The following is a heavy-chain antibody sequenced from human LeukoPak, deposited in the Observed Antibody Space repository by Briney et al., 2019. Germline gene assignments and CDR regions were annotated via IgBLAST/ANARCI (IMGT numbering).Heavy chain of an antibody. CDR1: GGSISGYY. Sequence: SETLSLTCTVFGGSISGYYWNWIRQVPGKGLEWIGFLHHSGSTDYNPSLQSRVTISVDTSKNQLSLKLRSVTAADTAVYYCARVEHSYGYKNWFDPWGQGTLVTVSS. V-gene: IGHV4-59*01. J-gene: IGHJ5*02. D-gene: IGHD5-18*01. CDR2: LHHSGST. CDR3: ARVEHSYGYKNWFDP.